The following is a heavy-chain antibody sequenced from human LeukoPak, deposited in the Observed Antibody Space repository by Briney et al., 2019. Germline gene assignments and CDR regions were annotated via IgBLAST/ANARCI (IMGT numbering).Heavy chain of an antibody. Sequence: ASVTVSCKASGYTFTSYGMSWVRQAPGQGLEWMGWISAYNGNTNYAQKLQGRVTITTDTSTSTAYMALRRLRSDDTAVYYCARVGDGIVGALYPFDFWGQGTLVTVSS. CDR1: GYTFTSYG. CDR3: ARVGDGIVGALYPFDF. J-gene: IGHJ4*02. CDR2: ISAYNGNT. D-gene: IGHD1-26*01. V-gene: IGHV1-18*01.